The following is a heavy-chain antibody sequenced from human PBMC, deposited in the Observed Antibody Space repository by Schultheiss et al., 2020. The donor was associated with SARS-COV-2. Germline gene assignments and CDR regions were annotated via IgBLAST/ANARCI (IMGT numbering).Heavy chain of an antibody. CDR2: IYYGGTT. CDR1: GGSISSYY. V-gene: IGHV4-59*01. J-gene: IGHJ3*02. Sequence: SETLSLTCTVSGGSISSYYWSWIRQPPGKGVEWIGYIYYGGTTNYNPSLESRVTISVDTSKNQFSLKLSSVTAADTAVYYCVQSVTTFENAFDIWGQGTMVTVSS. CDR3: VQSVTTFENAFDI. D-gene: IGHD4-17*01.